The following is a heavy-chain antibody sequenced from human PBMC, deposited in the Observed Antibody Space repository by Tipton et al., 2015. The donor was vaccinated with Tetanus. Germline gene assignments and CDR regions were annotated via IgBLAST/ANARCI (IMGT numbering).Heavy chain of an antibody. V-gene: IGHV4-39*07. CDR2: VYYNGQS. CDR1: GGSITSGTYY. CDR3: ARGALFDYYYYMDV. J-gene: IGHJ6*03. Sequence: TLSLTCTVSGGSITSGTYYWAWIRQPPGKGLEWVGSVYYNGQSFYSPSLKSRVTISGDPSKNQFSLRLTSVSAADTAVYYCARGALFDYYYYMDVWGKGTTVIVSS.